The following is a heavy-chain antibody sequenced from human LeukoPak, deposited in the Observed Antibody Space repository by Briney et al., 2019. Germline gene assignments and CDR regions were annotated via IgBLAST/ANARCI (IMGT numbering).Heavy chain of an antibody. CDR1: GFTFSSYS. Sequence: GGSLRLSCAASGFTFSSYSMNWVRQAPGKGLEWVSSISSSSSYIYYADSVKGRFTISRDNAKNSLYLQMNSLRAEDTAVYYCATRRSPEGWIQRMRGGIDYWGQGTLVTVSS. J-gene: IGHJ4*02. CDR3: ATRRSPEGWIQRMRGGIDY. V-gene: IGHV3-21*01. D-gene: IGHD5-18*01. CDR2: ISSSSSYI.